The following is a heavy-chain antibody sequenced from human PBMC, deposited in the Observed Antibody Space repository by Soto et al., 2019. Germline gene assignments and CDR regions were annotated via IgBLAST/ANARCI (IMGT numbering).Heavy chain of an antibody. CDR2: ISSSSSTI. CDR1: GFTFSSYS. V-gene: IGHV3-48*01. CDR3: ARDFYDYGDYAFDY. D-gene: IGHD4-17*01. J-gene: IGHJ4*02. Sequence: GGSLRLSCAASGFTFSSYSMNWVRQAPGKGLEWVSYISSSSSTIYYADSVKGRFTISRDNAKNSLYLQMNSLRAEDTAVYYCARDFYDYGDYAFDYWGQGTLVTVSS.